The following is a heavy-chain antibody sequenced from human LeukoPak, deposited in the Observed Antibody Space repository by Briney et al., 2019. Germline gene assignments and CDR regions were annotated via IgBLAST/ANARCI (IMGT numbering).Heavy chain of an antibody. CDR1: GYTFISYG. CDR2: ISAYDGNT. D-gene: IGHD4-11*01. J-gene: IGHJ5*02. CDR3: AREGYSNYAGWFDP. V-gene: IGHV1-18*01. Sequence: EASVKVSCKASGYTFISYGLTWVRQAPGQGLEWMGWISAYDGNTNFARKFQGRISMTTDTSTGTAYMELRSLRSDDTAVYYCAREGYSNYAGWFDPWGQGTLVTVSS.